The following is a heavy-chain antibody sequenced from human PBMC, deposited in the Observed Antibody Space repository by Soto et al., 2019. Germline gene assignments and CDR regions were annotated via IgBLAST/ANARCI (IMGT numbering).Heavy chain of an antibody. D-gene: IGHD3-3*01. CDR1: GYSFTRYW. Sequence: GASQQISCKLSGYSFTRYWIGWVRQMPGKGLEWMGIIYPGDSDTRYSPSFQGQVTISADKSISTAYLQWSSLKASDTAMYYCARQASTIFGVVKDYYYYYGMDVWGQGTTVTVSS. J-gene: IGHJ6*02. V-gene: IGHV5-51*01. CDR3: ARQASTIFGVVKDYYYYYGMDV. CDR2: IYPGDSDT.